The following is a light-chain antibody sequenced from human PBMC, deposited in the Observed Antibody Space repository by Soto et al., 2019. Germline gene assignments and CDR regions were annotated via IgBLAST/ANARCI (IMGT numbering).Light chain of an antibody. V-gene: IGKV3-20*01. CDR3: QQYGGSPT. CDR1: QTVSSTY. J-gene: IGKJ5*01. Sequence: IVLTQSPGTLSLSPGETATLSCRASQTVSSTYLAWYQQKPGQPPRRLIYAASSRPTGIPDRFTGSGSGTDFTLTISRLEPEDFAVYYCQQYGGSPTFGEGTRLEIK. CDR2: AAS.